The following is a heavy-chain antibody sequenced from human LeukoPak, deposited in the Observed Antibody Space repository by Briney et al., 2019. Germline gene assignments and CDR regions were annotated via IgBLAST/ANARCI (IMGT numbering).Heavy chain of an antibody. V-gene: IGHV4-59*08. CDR1: GCSISSYY. D-gene: IGHD6-13*01. CDR2: IYYSGST. CDR3: AGGWYSSSWFGY. J-gene: IGHJ4*02. Sequence: PAETLSLTRTVSGCSISSYYWSWIRQPPGKGLEWIGYIYYSGSTNYNPSLKSRVTISVDTSKNQFSLKLSTVTAADTAVYYCAGGWYSSSWFGYWGQGTLVTVSS.